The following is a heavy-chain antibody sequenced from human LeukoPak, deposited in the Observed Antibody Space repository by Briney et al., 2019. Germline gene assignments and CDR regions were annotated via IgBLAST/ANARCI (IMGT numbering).Heavy chain of an antibody. D-gene: IGHD7-27*01. CDR2: IYPSDSDT. CDR1: GYSFTSYW. J-gene: IGHJ4*02. Sequence: GESLKISCKGSGYSFTSYWIGWVRQMPGKGLEWMGIIYPSDSDTTYSPSFQGQVTTSADKSISTAYLQWSSLKASDTAMYYCARRELGILYYFDYWGQGTLVTVSS. CDR3: ARRELGILYYFDY. V-gene: IGHV5-51*01.